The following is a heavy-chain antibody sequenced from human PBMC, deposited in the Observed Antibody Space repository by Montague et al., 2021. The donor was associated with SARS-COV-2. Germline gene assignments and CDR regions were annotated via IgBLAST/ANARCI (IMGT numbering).Heavy chain of an antibody. V-gene: IGHV3-23*01. CDR2: ISGSGGST. D-gene: IGHD5-18*01. J-gene: IGHJ4*02. Sequence: SLRLSCAASGFTFSSYAMSWVRRAPGKGLEWVSAISGSGGSTYYADSVKGRFTTSRDNSRNTLYLQMNSLRAEDTAVYYCAKDKIIQLWLRGYFDYWGQGTMVTVSS. CDR3: AKDKIIQLWLRGYFDY. CDR1: GFTFSSYA.